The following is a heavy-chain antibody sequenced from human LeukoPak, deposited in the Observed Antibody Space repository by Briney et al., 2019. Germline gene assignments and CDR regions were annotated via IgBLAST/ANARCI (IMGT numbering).Heavy chain of an antibody. J-gene: IGHJ5*02. CDR1: GYTFTSYG. CDR3: ARSRGGTPLYWFDP. CDR2: ISAYNDNT. D-gene: IGHD2-15*01. Sequence: ASVKVSCKASGYTFTSYGISWVRQAHGQGLEWMEWISAYNDNTNEAQKLQGRVTMTTDTSTSTAYMELRSLRSDDTAVYDCARSRGGTPLYWFDPWGQGTLVTVSS. V-gene: IGHV1-18*01.